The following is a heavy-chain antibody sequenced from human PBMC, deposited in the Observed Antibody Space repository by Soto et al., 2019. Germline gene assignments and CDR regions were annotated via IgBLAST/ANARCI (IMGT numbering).Heavy chain of an antibody. CDR2: IYYTGST. Sequence: SETLSLTCTVSGGSIGIANYYWSWIRQHPGKGLEWIGYIYYTGSTYYNPSLKSRVTLSIDTSKNQFSLRLNSVTAADTAVYHCARDKNYGGRGWFDPWGQGSLVSVSS. J-gene: IGHJ5*02. V-gene: IGHV4-31*03. CDR3: ARDKNYGGRGWFDP. CDR1: GGSIGIANYY. D-gene: IGHD4-17*01.